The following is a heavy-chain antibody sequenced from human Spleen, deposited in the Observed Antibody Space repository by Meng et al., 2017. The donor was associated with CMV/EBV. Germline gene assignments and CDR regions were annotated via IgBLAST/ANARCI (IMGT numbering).Heavy chain of an antibody. J-gene: IGHJ5*02. Sequence: SGYGFSNYWLDWVRQMPGKGLEWMGSIYPGDSDTRYSPSFQGQVTISADKSIRTAYLQWSSLKAPDTAIYYCARRGMMTTRGYWFDPWGQGTLVTVSS. CDR3: ARRGMMTTRGYWFDP. V-gene: IGHV5-51*01. CDR1: GYGFSNYW. D-gene: IGHD4-17*01. CDR2: IYPGDSDT.